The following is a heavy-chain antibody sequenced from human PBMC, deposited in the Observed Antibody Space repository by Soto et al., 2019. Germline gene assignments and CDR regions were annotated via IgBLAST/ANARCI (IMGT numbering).Heavy chain of an antibody. CDR2: IRSISTTI. D-gene: IGHD6-13*01. V-gene: IGHV3-48*02. Sequence: PGGSLRLSCAASGFTFSTYSMNWVRQAPGKGLEWVSYIRSISTTIYYADSVKGRFTISRDNARNSLYLQMNSLRDEDTAVYYCAGGIAATGSGYYLYGMDVWAQGTTVTVSS. J-gene: IGHJ6*02. CDR1: GFTFSTYS. CDR3: AGGIAATGSGYYLYGMDV.